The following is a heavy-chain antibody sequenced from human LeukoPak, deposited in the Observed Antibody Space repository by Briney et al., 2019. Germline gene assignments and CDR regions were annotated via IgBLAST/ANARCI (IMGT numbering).Heavy chain of an antibody. CDR3: ASAAAAGILDV. CDR2: IYYSGST. J-gene: IGHJ6*04. Sequence: SETLSLTCAVYGGSFSGYYWSWIRQPPGKGLEWIGYIYYSGSTNYNPSLKSRVTISVDTSKNQFSLKLSSVTAADTAVYYCASAAAAGILDVWGKGTTVTVSS. V-gene: IGHV4-59*01. CDR1: GGSFSGYY. D-gene: IGHD6-13*01.